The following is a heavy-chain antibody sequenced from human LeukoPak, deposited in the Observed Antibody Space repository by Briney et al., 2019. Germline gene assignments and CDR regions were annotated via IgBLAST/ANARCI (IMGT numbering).Heavy chain of an antibody. J-gene: IGHJ4*02. V-gene: IGHV1-46*03. CDR3: AREGYSSGWNMYYFDY. D-gene: IGHD6-19*01. CDR2: INPSGGST. CDR1: GYTFTSYY. Sequence: ASVKVSCKASGYTFTSYYMHWVRQAPGQGLEGMGIINPSGGSTSYAQKFQGRVTMTRDTSTSTVYMELSSLRSEDTAVYYCAREGYSSGWNMYYFDYWGQGTLVTVSS.